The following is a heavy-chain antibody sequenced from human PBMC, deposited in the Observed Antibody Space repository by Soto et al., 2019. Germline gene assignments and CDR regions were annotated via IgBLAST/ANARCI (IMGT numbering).Heavy chain of an antibody. D-gene: IGHD3-10*01. Sequence: ASVKVSCKASGYTFTSYGISWVRQAPGQGLEWMGWISGYNGNTNYAQKLQGRITMTRDTSTSTVYMELRSLRSDDTAVYYCARAFLKAANKQGAGAHKWFDPWGQGTLVTVSS. CDR1: GYTFTSYG. J-gene: IGHJ5*02. V-gene: IGHV1-18*01. CDR2: ISGYNGNT. CDR3: ARAFLKAANKQGAGAHKWFDP.